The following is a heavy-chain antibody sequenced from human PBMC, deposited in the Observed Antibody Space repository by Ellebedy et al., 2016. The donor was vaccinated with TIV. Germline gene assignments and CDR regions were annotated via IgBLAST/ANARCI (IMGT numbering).Heavy chain of an antibody. J-gene: IGHJ3*02. V-gene: IGHV3-7*01. CDR1: GFTFTTYS. Sequence: GGSPRLSCAASGFTFTTYSMSWVRQAPGKGLEWLANIKQDGSEKYYVDSVKGRFTISRDNAKNSLYLQMNSLRAEDTAVYYCARDALSSGYDAFDIWGQGTMVTVSS. CDR3: ARDALSSGYDAFDI. CDR2: IKQDGSEK. D-gene: IGHD3-10*01.